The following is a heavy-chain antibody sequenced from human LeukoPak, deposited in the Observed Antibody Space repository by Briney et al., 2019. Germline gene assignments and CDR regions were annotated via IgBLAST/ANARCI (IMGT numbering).Heavy chain of an antibody. CDR1: GFTFSNYW. Sequence: GGSLRLSCAASGFTFSNYWMHWVRQAPGKGLVWVSRINSDGSSRNYADSVKGRFTISRDNAKNTLYLQMDSLRAEDTAVYYCASASSHRIAAGGDYWGQGTLVTVSS. CDR3: ASASSHRIAAGGDY. J-gene: IGHJ4*02. CDR2: INSDGSSR. V-gene: IGHV3-74*01. D-gene: IGHD6-13*01.